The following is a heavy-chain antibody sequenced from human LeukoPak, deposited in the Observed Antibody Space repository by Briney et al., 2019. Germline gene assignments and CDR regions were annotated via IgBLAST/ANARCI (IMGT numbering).Heavy chain of an antibody. D-gene: IGHD6-19*01. CDR3: ARVEAVTGNWGGLDP. V-gene: IGHV3-21*01. CDR1: GFTFSSYS. CDR2: ISSTSSYI. Sequence: GGSLRLSCAASGFTFSSYSMNWVRQAPGKGLEWVSSISSTSSYIYYADSVKGRFTISRDNAKDSLFLQLNSLRAEDAAMYYCARVEAVTGNWGGLDPWGQGTLVTVSS. J-gene: IGHJ5*02.